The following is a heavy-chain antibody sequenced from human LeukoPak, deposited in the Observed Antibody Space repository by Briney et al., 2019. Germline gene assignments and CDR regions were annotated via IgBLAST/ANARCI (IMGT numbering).Heavy chain of an antibody. V-gene: IGHV4-59*01. CDR2: IYYSGST. Sequence: SETLSLTCTVSGGSISSDYRSWIRQPPGKGLEWIGDIYYSGSTNYNPSLKSRVTISVDTSKNQFSLKLSSVTAADTAVYFCARYKQGWYFDLWGRGTLVTVSS. CDR3: ARYKQGWYFDL. CDR1: GGSISSDY. J-gene: IGHJ2*01. D-gene: IGHD1-14*01.